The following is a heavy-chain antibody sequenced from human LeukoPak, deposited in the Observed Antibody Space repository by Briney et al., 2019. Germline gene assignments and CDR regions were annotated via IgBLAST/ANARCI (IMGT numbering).Heavy chain of an antibody. Sequence: PSETLSLTCTVSGGSINSYYWSWIRQPPGKGLEWIGYIYYSGSTNYNPSLRSRVTISVDTSKNQFSLKLSSVTAADTAVYYCARGHGDYHGNHCFDYWGQGTLVTVSS. J-gene: IGHJ4*02. D-gene: IGHD4-17*01. CDR1: GGSINSYY. V-gene: IGHV4-59*01. CDR3: ARGHGDYHGNHCFDY. CDR2: IYYSGST.